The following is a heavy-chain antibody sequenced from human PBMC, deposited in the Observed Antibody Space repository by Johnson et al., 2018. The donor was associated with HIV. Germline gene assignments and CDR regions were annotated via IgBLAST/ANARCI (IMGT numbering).Heavy chain of an antibody. Sequence: VQLVESGGGLVQPGGSLRLSCAASGFTVSSNYMSWVRQAPGKGLEWVSVIYSGGSTYYAASVKGRLTISRDNSKNTLYLQMNSLRAEDTAVYYCARGHYYDTGHDAFDIWGQGTMVTVSS. J-gene: IGHJ3*02. CDR2: IYSGGST. D-gene: IGHD3-22*01. CDR1: GFTVSSNY. CDR3: ARGHYYDTGHDAFDI. V-gene: IGHV3-66*01.